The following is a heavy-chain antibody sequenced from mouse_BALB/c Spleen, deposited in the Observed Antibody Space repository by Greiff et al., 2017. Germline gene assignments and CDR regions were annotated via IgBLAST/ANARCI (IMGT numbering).Heavy chain of an antibody. CDR1: GFTFSDYY. V-gene: IGHV5-4*02. CDR3: ARAPYRNYERGYFDY. CDR2: ISDGGSYT. J-gene: IGHJ2*01. D-gene: IGHD2-1*01. Sequence: EVQLVESGGGLVKPGGSLKLSCAASGFTFSDYYMYWVRQTPEKRLEWVATISDGGSYTYYPDSVKGRFTISRDNAKNNLYLQMSSLKSEDTAMYYCARAPYRNYERGYFDYWGQGTTLTVSS.